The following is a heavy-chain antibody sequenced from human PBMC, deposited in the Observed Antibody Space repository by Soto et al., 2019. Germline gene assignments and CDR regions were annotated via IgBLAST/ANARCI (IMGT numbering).Heavy chain of an antibody. J-gene: IGHJ6*02. Sequence: SETLSLTCTVSGGSISSYYWSWIRQPPGKGLEWIGYIYYSGSTNYNPSLKSRVTISVDTSKNQFSLKLSSVTAADTAVYYCARGNTYYDFWSGYYPAHYYYYGMDVWGQGTTVTVSS. V-gene: IGHV4-59*01. CDR1: GGSISSYY. D-gene: IGHD3-3*01. CDR2: IYYSGST. CDR3: ARGNTYYDFWSGYYPAHYYYYGMDV.